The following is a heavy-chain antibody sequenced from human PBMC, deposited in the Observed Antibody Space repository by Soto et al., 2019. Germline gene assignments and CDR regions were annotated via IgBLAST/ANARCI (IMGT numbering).Heavy chain of an antibody. CDR1: GGTFSSYA. CDR3: ATGYYYGSGSYFGGNYYYGMDV. CDR2: IIPIFGTA. Sequence: QVQLVQSGAEVKKPGSSVKVSCKASGGTFSSYAISWVRQAPGQGLEWMGGIIPIFGTANYAQKFQGRVTITADKSTSSAYMELSRLRSEDTAVYYCATGYYYGSGSYFGGNYYYGMDVWGQGTTVTVSS. D-gene: IGHD3-10*01. J-gene: IGHJ6*02. V-gene: IGHV1-69*06.